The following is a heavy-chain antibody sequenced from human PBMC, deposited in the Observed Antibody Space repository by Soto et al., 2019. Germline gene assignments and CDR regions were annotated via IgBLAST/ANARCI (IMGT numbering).Heavy chain of an antibody. Sequence: GGSLRLSCAASGFTVSSKYMSLVRQAPGKGLEWVSLIQSGGPTYYADSVKGRFTISRDTSENTVHLQMDSLRAEDTAVYYCARDDVLCDGGRCYGVPLDVWGKGTMVTVSS. J-gene: IGHJ6*04. V-gene: IGHV3-66*01. CDR3: ARDDVLCDGGRCYGVPLDV. CDR1: GFTVSSKY. D-gene: IGHD2-15*01. CDR2: IQSGGPT.